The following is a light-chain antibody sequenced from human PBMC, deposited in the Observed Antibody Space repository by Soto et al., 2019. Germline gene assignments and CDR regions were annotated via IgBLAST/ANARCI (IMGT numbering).Light chain of an antibody. CDR2: DAS. CDR3: QQYNSYSWT. Sequence: DIQMTQSPSSLSASVGDRVTITCRASQSISSYLNWYQQKPGKAPKLLIYDASTLESGVPSRFSGSRSGTEFTLTISSLQPDDFATYYCQQYNSYSWTFGQGAMVDVK. J-gene: IGKJ1*01. CDR1: QSISSY. V-gene: IGKV1-5*01.